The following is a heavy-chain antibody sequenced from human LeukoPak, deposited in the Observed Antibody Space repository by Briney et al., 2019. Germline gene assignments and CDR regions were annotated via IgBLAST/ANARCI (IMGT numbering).Heavy chain of an antibody. J-gene: IGHJ4*02. CDR1: GFTFGDHA. Sequence: GGSLRLSCTASGFTFGDHAMNWVRQAPGKGLEWVSAISGSGGSTYHADSVKGRFTISRDNSKNTLYLQMNSLRAEDTAVYFCAKRYYQDSSGYLGSIDYWGQGTLVTVSS. V-gene: IGHV3-23*01. CDR3: AKRYYQDSSGYLGSIDY. CDR2: ISGSGGST. D-gene: IGHD3-22*01.